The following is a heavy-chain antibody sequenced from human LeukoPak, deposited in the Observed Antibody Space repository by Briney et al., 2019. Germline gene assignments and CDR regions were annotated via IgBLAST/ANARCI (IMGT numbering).Heavy chain of an antibody. J-gene: IGHJ4*02. D-gene: IGHD3-22*01. CDR1: GFTFSKAW. V-gene: IGHV3-15*01. CDR2: IKSKTDARTT. Sequence: GGSLRLSCADSGFTFSKAWMRWVRPALGRGVEWVGRIKSKTDARTTDCASPVKGRFTIARDDSKNALYLQMNSLKTEDTAVYYCTTETGYYYDSSGCSHNRDYWGQGTLVTVST. CDR3: TTETGYYYDSSGCSHNRDY.